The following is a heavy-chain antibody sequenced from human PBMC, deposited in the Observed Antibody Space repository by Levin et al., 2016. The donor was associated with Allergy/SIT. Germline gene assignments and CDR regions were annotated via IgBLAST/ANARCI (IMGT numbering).Heavy chain of an antibody. J-gene: IGHJ4*02. CDR3: AKDTGGGITGN. D-gene: IGHD1-20*01. CDR2: ISYDGSNK. Sequence: WIRQPPGKGLEWVAVISYDGSNKYYADSVKGRFTISRDNSKNTLYLQMNSLRAEDTAVYYCAKDTGGGITGNWGQGTLVTVSS. V-gene: IGHV3-30*18.